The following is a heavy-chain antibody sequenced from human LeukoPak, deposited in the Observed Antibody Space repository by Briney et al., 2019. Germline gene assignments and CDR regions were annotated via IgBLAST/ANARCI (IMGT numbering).Heavy chain of an antibody. Sequence: HPGGSLRLSCAASGFTFSSYAMSWVRQAPVKGLEWVSAISGSGGSTYYADSVKGRFTISRDNSKNTLYLQMNSLRAEDTAVYYCAKLDTAFYYFDYWGQGTLVTVSS. J-gene: IGHJ4*02. CDR2: ISGSGGST. CDR1: GFTFSSYA. V-gene: IGHV3-23*01. CDR3: AKLDTAFYYFDY. D-gene: IGHD5-18*01.